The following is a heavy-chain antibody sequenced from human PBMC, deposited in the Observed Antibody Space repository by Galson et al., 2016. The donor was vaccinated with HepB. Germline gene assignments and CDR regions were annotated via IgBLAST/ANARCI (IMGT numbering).Heavy chain of an antibody. Sequence: ETLSLTCTVSGGSISSSSYYWGWIRQPPGKGLEWIGSIYYSGSTYYNPSLKSRVTMSVDTSKNQFSLNLSSVTAADTAVYYCARIGGSPWYFDYWGQGTLVTVSS. V-gene: IGHV4-39*01. CDR2: IYYSGST. CDR3: ARIGGSPWYFDY. D-gene: IGHD1-26*01. CDR1: GGSISSSSYY. J-gene: IGHJ4*02.